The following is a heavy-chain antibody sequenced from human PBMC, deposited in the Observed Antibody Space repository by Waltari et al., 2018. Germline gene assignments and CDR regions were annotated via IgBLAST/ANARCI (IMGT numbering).Heavy chain of an antibody. J-gene: IGHJ4*02. D-gene: IGHD6-19*01. CDR1: GFTFSSYA. CDR2: ISGRGGST. V-gene: IGHV3-23*01. Sequence: EVQLLESGGGLVQPGGSLRLSCAASGFTFSSYAMSWVRQAPGKGLEWVSAISGRGGSTYYADSVKGRFTISRDKSKNTLYLQMNSLRAEDTAVYYCARNSSGWSFDSWGQGTLVTVSS. CDR3: ARNSSGWSFDS.